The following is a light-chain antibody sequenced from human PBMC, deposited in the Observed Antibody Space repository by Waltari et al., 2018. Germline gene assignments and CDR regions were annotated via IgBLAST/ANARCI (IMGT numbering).Light chain of an antibody. CDR2: DVS. J-gene: IGLJ2*01. V-gene: IGLV2-14*01. CDR3: SSFTSSTTGI. CDR1: SSDSGGYNY. Sequence: SALTQPDSVSGSPGQSITISCSGISSDSGGYNYVSWYQQHPGEAPKVIIYDVSNRPSGVSNRFSGSKSGRSASLTISGLQAEDEADYYCSSFTSSTTGIFGGGTQLAVL.